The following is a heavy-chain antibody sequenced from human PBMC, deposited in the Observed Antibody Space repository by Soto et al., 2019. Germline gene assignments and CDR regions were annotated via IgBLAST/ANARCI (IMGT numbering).Heavy chain of an antibody. CDR1: GYTFTGHY. Sequence: RXSVKVSFKTSGYTFTGHYIHWVRQAPGQGLEWMGWINPNSGDINYAEKFQGRVTMTRDMSISTAYMELSSLRSDDTAMYYCARGYTYGSFDNWAQGTLVTVSS. D-gene: IGHD5-18*01. J-gene: IGHJ4*02. V-gene: IGHV1-2*02. CDR3: ARGYTYGSFDN. CDR2: INPNSGDI.